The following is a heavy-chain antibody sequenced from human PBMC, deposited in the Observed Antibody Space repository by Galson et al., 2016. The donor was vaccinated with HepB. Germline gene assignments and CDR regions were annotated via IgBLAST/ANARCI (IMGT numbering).Heavy chain of an antibody. Sequence: SLRLSCAASGFIFSNYPMHWVRQAPGKGLEWVAVVWYDGSKRYYGDSVKGRFTISRDNSQNTLYLQMDSLRAEDTAVYYCARDREWLHPQYYFDSWGQGTVVTVSS. J-gene: IGHJ4*02. D-gene: IGHD5-24*01. V-gene: IGHV3-33*01. CDR2: VWYDGSKR. CDR3: ARDREWLHPQYYFDS. CDR1: GFIFSNYP.